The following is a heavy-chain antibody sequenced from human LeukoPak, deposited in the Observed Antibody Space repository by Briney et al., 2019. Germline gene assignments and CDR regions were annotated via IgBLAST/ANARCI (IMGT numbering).Heavy chain of an antibody. CDR1: GYTFTSNY. V-gene: IGHV1-46*01. CDR3: ARDQEGFDY. Sequence: ASVKVSCKTSGYTFTSNYIHWVRQAPGQGLEWMGMIYPRDGSTSYAQKFQGRVTVTRDTSTSTVHMELSGLRSEDTAVYYCARDQEGFDYWGQGTLVIVSS. J-gene: IGHJ4*02. CDR2: IYPRDGST.